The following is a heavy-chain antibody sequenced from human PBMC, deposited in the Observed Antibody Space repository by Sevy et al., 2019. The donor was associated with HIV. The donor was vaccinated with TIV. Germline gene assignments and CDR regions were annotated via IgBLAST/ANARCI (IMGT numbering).Heavy chain of an antibody. V-gene: IGHV4-4*07. Sequence: SETLSLTCTVSGGSISSYYWSWIWQPAGKGLEWIGRIYTSGSTNYNPSLKSRVTMSVDTSKNQFSLKLSSVTAADTAVYYCARHDDYGDYHDAFDIWGQGTMVTVSS. CDR2: IYTSGST. D-gene: IGHD4-17*01. J-gene: IGHJ3*02. CDR1: GGSISSYY. CDR3: ARHDDYGDYHDAFDI.